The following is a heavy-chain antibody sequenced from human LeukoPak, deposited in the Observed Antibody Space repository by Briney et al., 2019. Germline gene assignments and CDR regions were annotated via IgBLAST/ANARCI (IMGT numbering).Heavy chain of an antibody. V-gene: IGHV3-23*01. CDR3: AKPISGGLAVTADWFAP. CDR2: INANSGTR. D-gene: IGHD6-19*01. CDR1: GLAFSFFA. Sequence: PGGSLRLSCEASGLAFSFFAMSWLRQAPGKGLEWVSTINANSGTRSYAASVRGRFTISRDNSKNTLYLQLNTLRADDTAVYYCAKPISGGLAVTADWFAPWGQGTLVFVSS. J-gene: IGHJ5*01.